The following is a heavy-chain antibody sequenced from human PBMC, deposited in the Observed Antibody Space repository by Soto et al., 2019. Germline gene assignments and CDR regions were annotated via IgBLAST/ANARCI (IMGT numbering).Heavy chain of an antibody. V-gene: IGHV3-23*01. CDR2: ISISGGST. Sequence: EVQLLESGGGSVQPGGSLRLSCAASGFTLSNYAMSWVRQAPGKGLEWVSAISISGGSTYYADSVKGRFTISRDSSKNTLYLQMNSLRAEATAVYYCAKDLRDSSGYYYYIASWGQGILVTVSS. CDR1: GFTLSNYA. CDR3: AKDLRDSSGYYYYIAS. J-gene: IGHJ4*02. D-gene: IGHD3-22*01.